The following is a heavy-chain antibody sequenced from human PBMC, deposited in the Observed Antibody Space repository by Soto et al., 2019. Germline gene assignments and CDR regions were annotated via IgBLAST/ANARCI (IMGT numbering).Heavy chain of an antibody. J-gene: IGHJ4*02. D-gene: IGHD3-3*01. CDR3: ARHDDRDANY. CDR1: GFTFKKYW. Sequence: EVQLVESGGGLVQTGGSLRLSCAASGFTFKKYWMAWVRQAPGMGLEWLANINRDGSEKYYVDSVKGRFTISRDNAKNSLYLQMSSLRVEDTAVYYCARHDDRDANYWGQGTLVTVSS. V-gene: IGHV3-7*01. CDR2: INRDGSEK.